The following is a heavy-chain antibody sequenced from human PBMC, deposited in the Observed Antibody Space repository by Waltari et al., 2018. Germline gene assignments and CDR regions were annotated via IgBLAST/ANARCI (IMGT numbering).Heavy chain of an antibody. J-gene: IGHJ6*02. CDR2: FDPEDGEI. Sequence: QVQLVQSGAEVKKPGASVKVSCKVSGYTLTELSMHWVRQAPGKGLEWMGGFDPEDGEISYAQKFLGRVTMTDDTSTDTAYMELRSLRSEDTAVYYCTTLFSYSSNYFYDMDVWGQGTTVTVSS. CDR3: TTLFSYSSNYFYDMDV. CDR1: GYTLTELS. V-gene: IGHV1-24*01. D-gene: IGHD6-13*01.